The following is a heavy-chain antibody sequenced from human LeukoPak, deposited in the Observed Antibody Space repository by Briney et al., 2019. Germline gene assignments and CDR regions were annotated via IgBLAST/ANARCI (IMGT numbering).Heavy chain of an antibody. V-gene: IGHV3-53*01. D-gene: IGHD2-21*01. J-gene: IGHJ4*02. CDR3: AGDTGLW. CDR1: GFTVSNNY. CDR2: IYSGGDT. Sequence: GGSLRLSCAVSGFTVSNNYMSWVRQAPGKGLEWVSHIYSGGDTYHADSVKGRFTISRDHSKNTVYLQMNNLRVEDTAVYYCAGDTGLWWGQGTLVTVSS.